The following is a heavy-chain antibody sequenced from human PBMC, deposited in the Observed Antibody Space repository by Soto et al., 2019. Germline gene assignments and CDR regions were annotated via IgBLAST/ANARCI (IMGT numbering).Heavy chain of an antibody. J-gene: IGHJ6*03. D-gene: IGHD1-1*01. CDR3: ASGNVYYYYMDV. V-gene: IGHV1-3*01. Sequence: ASVKVSCKAFGCTFTSFSMHWVRQAPGQRLEWMGWINAGNGNTKYSQKFQGRVTITRDTSASTAYMELSSLRSEDTAVYYCASGNVYYYYMDVWGKGTTVTVSS. CDR2: INAGNGNT. CDR1: GCTFTSFS.